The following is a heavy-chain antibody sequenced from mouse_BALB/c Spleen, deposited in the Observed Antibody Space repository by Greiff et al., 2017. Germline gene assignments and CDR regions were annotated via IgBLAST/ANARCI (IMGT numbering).Heavy chain of an antibody. CDR3: ARSPNWPWFAY. Sequence: EVKLMESGPGLVKPSQSLSLTCTVTGYSITSDYAWNWIRQFPGNKLEWMGYISYSGSTSYNPSLKSRISITRDTSKNQFFLQLNSVTTEDTATYYCARSPNWPWFAYWGQGTLVTVSA. CDR1: GYSITSDYA. D-gene: IGHD4-1*01. V-gene: IGHV3-2*02. J-gene: IGHJ3*01. CDR2: ISYSGST.